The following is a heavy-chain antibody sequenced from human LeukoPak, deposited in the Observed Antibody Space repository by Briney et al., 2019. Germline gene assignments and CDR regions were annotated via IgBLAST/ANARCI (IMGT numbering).Heavy chain of an antibody. CDR2: ISGSGRDT. Sequence: GGSLRLSCAVSDFTFSNYAMSWVRLAPGKGLEWVAAISGSGRDTYYADSVKGRFTISRDNSKDTVYLQMNSLRADDTAVYYCARARYENSGHYYDHWGQGALVTVSS. V-gene: IGHV3-23*01. D-gene: IGHD3-22*01. CDR1: DFTFSNYA. CDR3: ARARYENSGHYYDH. J-gene: IGHJ4*02.